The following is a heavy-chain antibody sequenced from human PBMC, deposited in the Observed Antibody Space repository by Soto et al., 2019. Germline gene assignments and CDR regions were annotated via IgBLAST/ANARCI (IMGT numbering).Heavy chain of an antibody. J-gene: IGHJ6*02. CDR2: ISYDGSNK. CDR1: GFTFSSYA. V-gene: IGHV3-30-3*01. D-gene: IGHD6-19*01. CDR3: ARGLGSGWYWGGYYGMDV. Sequence: GGSLRLSCAASGFTFSSYAMHWVRQAPGKGLEWVAVISYDGSNKYYADSVKGRFTISRDNSKNTLYLQMNSLRAEDTAVYYCARGLGSGWYWGGYYGMDVWGQGTTVTVSS.